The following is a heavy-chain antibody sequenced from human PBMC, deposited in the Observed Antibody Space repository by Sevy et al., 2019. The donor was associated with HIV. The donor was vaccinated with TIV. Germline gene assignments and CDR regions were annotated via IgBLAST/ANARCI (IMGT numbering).Heavy chain of an antibody. D-gene: IGHD6-19*01. Sequence: AAVKVSCKASGGTFSSYGISWVRQAPGQGLEWMGGIIPILGTVNYAQKFQGRVTITADESTKTAYMELSSLRSEDTAVYYCARGGRNGWYYFDYWGQETLVTVSS. CDR3: ARGGRNGWYYFDY. J-gene: IGHJ4*02. V-gene: IGHV1-69*13. CDR2: IIPILGTV. CDR1: GGTFSSYG.